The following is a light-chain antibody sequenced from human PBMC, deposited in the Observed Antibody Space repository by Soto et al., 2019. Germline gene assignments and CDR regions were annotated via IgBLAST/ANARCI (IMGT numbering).Light chain of an antibody. V-gene: IGLV3-21*02. J-gene: IGLJ7*01. Sequence: LTQPASVSGSPGQTATITCGGNNIGSKSVHWYQQRPGQAPVLVVYDDRDRPSGIPDRFSGSNSGNTATLTISRVEVGDEAEYHCQEWDSTLDQWIFGRGTQLTVL. CDR3: QEWDSTLDQWI. CDR2: DDR. CDR1: NIGSKS.